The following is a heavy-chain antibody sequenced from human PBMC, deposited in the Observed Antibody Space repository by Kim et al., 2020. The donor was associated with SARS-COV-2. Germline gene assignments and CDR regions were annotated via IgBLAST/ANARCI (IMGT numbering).Heavy chain of an antibody. CDR2: INPKDGGT. D-gene: IGHD3-10*01. CDR1: GYTFTDYY. CDR3: ARDYYRTFDM. J-gene: IGHJ3*02. Sequence: ASVKVSCKTSGYTFTDYYIHWVRQAPGQGLERMGWINPKDGGTKSPQKFQGRVTMTRDTSISTVYMELNRLTSDDTAVYYCARDYYRTFDMWGQGTMVTVSS. V-gene: IGHV1-2*02.